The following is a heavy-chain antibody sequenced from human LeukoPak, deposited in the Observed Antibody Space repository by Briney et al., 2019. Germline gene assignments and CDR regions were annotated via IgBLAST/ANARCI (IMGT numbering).Heavy chain of an antibody. Sequence: SGPTLATAPQPVTLTCTFSGFSLSTSGVGVGWIGQPPGMALEWLALTYWDDDKRYSPSLNSRLTITKDTSKNQVVLTITNMDPVDTATYYCAHTAVYCSGGSGYPTFDYWGQGTLVTVSS. CDR3: AHTAVYCSGGSGYPTFDY. CDR2: TYWDDDK. D-gene: IGHD2-15*01. V-gene: IGHV2-5*02. CDR1: GFSLSTSGVG. J-gene: IGHJ4*02.